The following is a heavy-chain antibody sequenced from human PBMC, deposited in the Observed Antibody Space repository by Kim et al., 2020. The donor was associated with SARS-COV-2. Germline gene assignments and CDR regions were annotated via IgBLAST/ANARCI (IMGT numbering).Heavy chain of an antibody. CDR3: VKYAVATIRDALDI. CDR2: ISGSGGST. CDR1: GFTFSSYA. V-gene: IGHV3-23*01. J-gene: IGHJ3*02. Sequence: GGSLRLSCAASGFTFSSYAMSWVRQAPGKGLEWVSGISGSGGSTDYADSLKGRFTISRDNSKNTLYLQMSSLRAEDTAVYYCVKYAVATIRDALDIWGQGTMVTVSS. D-gene: IGHD5-12*01.